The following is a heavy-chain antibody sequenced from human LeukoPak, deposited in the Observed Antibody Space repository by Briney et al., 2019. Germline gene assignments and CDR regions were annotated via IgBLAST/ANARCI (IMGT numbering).Heavy chain of an antibody. CDR3: ATGKRQLDY. Sequence: GGSLRLSCAASGFTFSDYYMSLIRQAPGQGLEWVSYISSRASTTYYADSVKGRFTISRDNANNSMYLQMNSLRTEDTAVYYCATGKRQLDYWGQGTLVTVSS. CDR2: ISSRASTT. V-gene: IGHV3-11*01. J-gene: IGHJ4*02. D-gene: IGHD6-13*01. CDR1: GFTFSDYY.